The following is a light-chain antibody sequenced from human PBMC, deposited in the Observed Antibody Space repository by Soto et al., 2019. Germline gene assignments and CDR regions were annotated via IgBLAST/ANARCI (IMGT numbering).Light chain of an antibody. V-gene: IGKV1D-13*01. Sequence: AIQLTQSPSSLSASVGDRVTITCRASQDINNALAWYQQKPGMAPSLLIYDASTLESVVPSRFSGSGSGTDFTLTISSLQPEDFAPYYYQQFNYDLFTVGPGTKVDVK. CDR2: DAS. CDR1: QDINNA. J-gene: IGKJ3*01. CDR3: QQFNYDLFT.